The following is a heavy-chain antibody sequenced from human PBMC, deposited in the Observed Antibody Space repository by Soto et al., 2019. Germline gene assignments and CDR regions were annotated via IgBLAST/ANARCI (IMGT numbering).Heavy chain of an antibody. V-gene: IGHV1-2*02. Sequence: QVHLVQSGAEVKKPGASVKVSCKTSGYIFTNYYIVWVRQAPGQGLEWMGWINPSSGGTEYAQAFQGRVTMSSDTSFITAYMELTSLTSDDTGVYYCARVVNDWFDPWGQGTPVIVSS. CDR2: INPSSGGT. CDR1: GYIFTNYY. D-gene: IGHD1-1*01. CDR3: ARVVNDWFDP. J-gene: IGHJ5*02.